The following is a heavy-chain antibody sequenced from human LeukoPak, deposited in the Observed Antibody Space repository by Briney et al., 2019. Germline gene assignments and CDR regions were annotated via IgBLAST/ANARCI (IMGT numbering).Heavy chain of an antibody. Sequence: GGSLRLSCAASGFTFSSYTMNWVRQAPGKGLEWVSSISSSSSHIYYADSVKGRFTISRDNAKNSLYLQMNSLRAEDTAVYYCARVNLDSSSSPADYWGQGTLVTVSS. D-gene: IGHD6-6*01. CDR2: ISSSSSHI. J-gene: IGHJ4*02. V-gene: IGHV3-21*01. CDR3: ARVNLDSSSSPADY. CDR1: GFTFSSYT.